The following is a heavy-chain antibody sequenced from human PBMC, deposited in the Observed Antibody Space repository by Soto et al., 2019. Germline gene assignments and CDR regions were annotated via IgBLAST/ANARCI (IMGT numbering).Heavy chain of an antibody. Sequence: ASVKVSCKASGYTFTSYDINWVRQATGQGLEWMGWINAGNGNTKYSQKFQGRVTITRDKSTSTAYVELSSLRSEDTAVYYCARVGGYYDSSGYYDYWGQGTLVTVSS. CDR2: INAGNGNT. CDR1: GYTFTSYD. D-gene: IGHD3-22*01. V-gene: IGHV1-3*01. CDR3: ARVGGYYDSSGYYDY. J-gene: IGHJ4*02.